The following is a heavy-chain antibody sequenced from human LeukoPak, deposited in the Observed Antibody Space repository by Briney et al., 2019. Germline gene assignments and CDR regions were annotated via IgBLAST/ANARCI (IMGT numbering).Heavy chain of an antibody. Sequence: SETLSLTCTASGGSISSYYWSWIRQPPGKGLEWIGYIHYSGSTNYNPSLKSRVTISVDTSKNQFSLKLSSVTAADTAVYYCAGTYTYYYYYYMDVWGKGTTVTISS. J-gene: IGHJ6*03. CDR1: GGSISSYY. CDR2: IHYSGST. D-gene: IGHD2-2*02. V-gene: IGHV4-59*01. CDR3: AGTYTYYYYYYMDV.